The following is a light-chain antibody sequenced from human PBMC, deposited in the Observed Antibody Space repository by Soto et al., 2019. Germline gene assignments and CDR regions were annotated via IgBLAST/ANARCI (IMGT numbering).Light chain of an antibody. V-gene: IGKV3-20*01. Sequence: EIVLTQSPGTLSLSPGEGATLSCRASQSVSSSYLAWYQQKPGQAPRLLIYGSSTRATGIPARFSGSGSGTDFTLTISRLEPEDFAVYYCQQYGSSPPLTFGGGTKVEIK. CDR3: QQYGSSPPLT. CDR1: QSVSSSY. J-gene: IGKJ4*01. CDR2: GSS.